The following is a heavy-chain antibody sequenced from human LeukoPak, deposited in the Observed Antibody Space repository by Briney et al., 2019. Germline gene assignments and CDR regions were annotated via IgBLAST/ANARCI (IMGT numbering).Heavy chain of an antibody. CDR3: ARSPTTVVYYFDY. CDR1: GFTFSSYA. Sequence: GGSLRLSCAASGFTFSSYAMSWVRQAPGKGLEWVSGINWNGGSTGYADSVKGRFTISRDNAKNSLYLQMNSLRAEDTALYYCARSPTTVVYYFDYWGQGTLVTVSS. CDR2: INWNGGST. V-gene: IGHV3-20*04. D-gene: IGHD4-23*01. J-gene: IGHJ4*02.